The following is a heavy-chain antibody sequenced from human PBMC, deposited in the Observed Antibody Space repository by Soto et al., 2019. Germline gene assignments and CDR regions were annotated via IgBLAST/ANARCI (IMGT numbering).Heavy chain of an antibody. V-gene: IGHV4-39*01. CDR3: ARHQSVVVVTAARALDI. J-gene: IGHJ3*02. CDR1: DGSISSNSHY. CDR2: IYYNGDT. Sequence: SETLSLTCSVSDGSISSNSHYWVWIRQPPGKALECIGSIYYNGDTHYNPSLKSRVTISVDTSKNQFSVKLNSVTAADTAVYYCARHQSVVVVTAARALDIWGQGTMVTVSS. D-gene: IGHD2-15*01.